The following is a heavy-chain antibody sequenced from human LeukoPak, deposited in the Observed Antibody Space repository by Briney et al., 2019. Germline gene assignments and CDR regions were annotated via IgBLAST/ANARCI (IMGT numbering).Heavy chain of an antibody. Sequence: GGTLRLSCAASGFTFSSFGMHWVRQAPGTGLEWLTFIQFDGSSAYYTDSVKARFTLSRDNFKNTMYLELNSLRGQATAVYYCSEGSGWYFDYWGQGSLVTVSS. V-gene: IGHV3-30*02. CDR1: GFTFSSFG. D-gene: IGHD6-19*01. CDR2: IQFDGSSA. CDR3: SEGSGWYFDY. J-gene: IGHJ4*02.